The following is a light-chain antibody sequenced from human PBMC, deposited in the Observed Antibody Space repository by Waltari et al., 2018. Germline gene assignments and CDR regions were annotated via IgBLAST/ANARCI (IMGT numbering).Light chain of an antibody. CDR3: QQYKSYWT. Sequence: DIQMTQSPSTLSASVGDRVTITCRASQSISSWLAWYQQKTGKAPKPLIYNASSLESGVPSRFSGSGSGTEFTLTISSLQPDDFATYHCQQYKSYWTFGQGTKVEIK. J-gene: IGKJ1*01. CDR2: NAS. V-gene: IGKV1-5*03. CDR1: QSISSW.